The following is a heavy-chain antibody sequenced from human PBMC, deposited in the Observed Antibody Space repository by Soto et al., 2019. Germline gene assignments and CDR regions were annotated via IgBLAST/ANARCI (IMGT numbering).Heavy chain of an antibody. CDR1: GYSFTSYW. CDR3: ARGTPYYYDSSGYYYQYFQH. CDR2: IYPGDSDT. J-gene: IGHJ1*01. V-gene: IGHV5-51*01. D-gene: IGHD3-22*01. Sequence: PGESLKISCKGSGYSFTSYWIGWVRQMPGKGLEWMGIIYPGDSDTRYSPSFQGQVTISADKSISTAYLQWSSLKASDTAMYYCARGTPYYYDSSGYYYQYFQHWGQGTLVTVS.